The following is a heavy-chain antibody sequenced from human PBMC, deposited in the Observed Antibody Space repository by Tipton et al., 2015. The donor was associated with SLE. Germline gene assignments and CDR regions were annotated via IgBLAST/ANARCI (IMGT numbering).Heavy chain of an antibody. CDR1: GDSVSSDKW. D-gene: IGHD3-3*01. CDR3: ARGILEWPEY. Sequence: SGDSVSSDKWWSWVRQSPGKGLEWIGEIHRRGSTNYNPSVKSRVTISLDRSKNQFSLRLSSVTAADTAVYYCARGILEWPEYWGQGTLLTVSS. V-gene: IGHV4-4*02. J-gene: IGHJ4*02. CDR2: IHRRGST.